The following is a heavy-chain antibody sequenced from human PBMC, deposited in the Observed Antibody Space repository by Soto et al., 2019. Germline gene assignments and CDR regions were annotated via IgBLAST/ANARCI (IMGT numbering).Heavy chain of an antibody. CDR3: ARGIPSSSRTSLVY. CDR1: GASIRDCY. D-gene: IGHD2-2*01. J-gene: IGHJ4*02. CDR2: IYYSGIT. Sequence: QVQLLESGPGLVKPSETLSLICSVSGASIRDCYWTWIRQPPGKGLEWIGYIYYSGITNYNPSLESRVTMSLDTSENQFSLRLTSVTAADTAMYYCARGIPSSSRTSLVYWGQGALVTVSS. V-gene: IGHV4-59*01.